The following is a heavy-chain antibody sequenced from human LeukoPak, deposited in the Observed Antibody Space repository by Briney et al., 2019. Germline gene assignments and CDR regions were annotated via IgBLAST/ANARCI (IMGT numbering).Heavy chain of an antibody. CDR1: GGSISSYY. J-gene: IGHJ4*02. V-gene: IGHV4-4*07. D-gene: IGHD3-22*01. Sequence: SETLSLTCTVSGGSISSYYWSWIRQPAGKGLEWIGRIYTSGSTNYNPSLKSRVTMSVDTSKNQFSLKLRSVTAADTAVYYCARSYYDSSGYEFDYWGQGTLVTVSS. CDR2: IYTSGST. CDR3: ARSYYDSSGYEFDY.